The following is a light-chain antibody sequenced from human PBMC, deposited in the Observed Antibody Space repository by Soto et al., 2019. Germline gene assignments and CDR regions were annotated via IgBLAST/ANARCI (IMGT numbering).Light chain of an antibody. V-gene: IGLV1-51*02. CDR1: SSNIGDNY. J-gene: IGLJ3*02. CDR2: EDY. CDR3: GTWDNSLPAWV. Sequence: QSVLTQPPSVSAAPGQKVTISCSGSSSNIGDNYVSWYQQLPGTAPKLLISEDYNRPSGIPDRFSGSKSGTSAALGITGLQTGDEGDYFCGTWDNSLPAWVFGGGTKVTVL.